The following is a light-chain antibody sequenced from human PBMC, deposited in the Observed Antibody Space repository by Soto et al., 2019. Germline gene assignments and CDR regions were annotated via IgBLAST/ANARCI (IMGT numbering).Light chain of an antibody. J-gene: IGLJ1*01. Sequence: QSALTQPASVSGSPGQSITISCSGTTSDVGIVSWYQHHPGKAPKLMIHEVTKRPSGVSDRFSGSKSGNSASLTISGLQVEDEADYFCCSFGGSGYVFGTGTKVTDL. CDR2: EVT. V-gene: IGLV2-23*02. CDR3: CSFGGSGYV. CDR1: TSDVGI.